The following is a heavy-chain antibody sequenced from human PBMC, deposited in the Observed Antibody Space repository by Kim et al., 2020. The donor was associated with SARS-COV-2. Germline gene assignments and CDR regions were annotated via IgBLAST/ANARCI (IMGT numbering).Heavy chain of an antibody. D-gene: IGHD5-12*01. CDR2: FDPEDGET. J-gene: IGHJ6*02. CDR3: ATVTDIVATITYYYYGMDV. CDR1: GYTLTELS. Sequence: ASVKVSCKVSGYTLTELSMHWVRQAPGKGLEWMGGFDPEDGETIYAQKFQGRVTMTEDTSTDTAYMELSSLRSEDTAVYYCATVTDIVATITYYYYGMDVWGQGTTVTVAS. V-gene: IGHV1-24*01.